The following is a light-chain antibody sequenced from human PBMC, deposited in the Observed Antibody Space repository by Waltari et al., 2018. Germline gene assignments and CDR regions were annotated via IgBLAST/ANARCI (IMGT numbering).Light chain of an antibody. J-gene: IGLJ1*01. CDR2: DVS. V-gene: IGLV2-14*01. CDR3: SPQTTTVPHV. Sequence: QSALTQPASVSGSPGQSITISCTGTSSDVGAYDYVSWYQQYPGKAPKLMIYDVSQRFSGVSDRFSGSKSGNTASLTISGLQAEDEADYYCSPQTTTVPHVFGTGTKVTVV. CDR1: SSDVGAYDY.